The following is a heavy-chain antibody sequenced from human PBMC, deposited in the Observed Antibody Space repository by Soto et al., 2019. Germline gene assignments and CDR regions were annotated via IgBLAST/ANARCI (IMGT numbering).Heavy chain of an antibody. J-gene: IGHJ5*02. CDR3: ARLRGSGYDLPMNWFDP. CDR1: GGSISSSSYY. V-gene: IGHV4-39*01. CDR2: IYYSGST. D-gene: IGHD5-12*01. Sequence: SETLSLTCTVSGGSISSSSYYWAWIRQPPGKGLEWIGSIYYSGSTYYNPSLKSRVTISVDTSKTQFSLRLSSVTAADTAVYYCARLRGSGYDLPMNWFDPWGQGTLVTVSS.